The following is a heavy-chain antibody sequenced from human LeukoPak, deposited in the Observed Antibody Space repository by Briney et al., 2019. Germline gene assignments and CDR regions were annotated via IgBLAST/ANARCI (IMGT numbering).Heavy chain of an antibody. CDR2: FDPEDGET. CDR3: ATGLDTYYYDSSGYYSGRNFDY. D-gene: IGHD3-22*01. J-gene: IGHJ4*02. V-gene: IGHV1-24*01. CDR1: GDTLTELS. Sequence: GASVKVSCKVSGDTLTELSMHWVRQAPGKGLEWMGGFDPEDGETIYAQKFQGRVTMTEDTSTDTAYMELSSLRSEDTAVYYCATGLDTYYYDSSGYYSGRNFDYWGQGTLVTVSS.